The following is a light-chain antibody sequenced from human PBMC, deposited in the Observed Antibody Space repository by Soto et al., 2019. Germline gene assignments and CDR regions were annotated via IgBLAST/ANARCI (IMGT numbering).Light chain of an antibody. V-gene: IGKV1-5*01. J-gene: IGKJ1*01. CDR3: QQYNNYPRT. CDR1: QSISSW. Sequence: DIQMTQSPSTLSASVGDRVTITCRASQSISSWLAWYQQQPGKAPKLLIYDASNLESGVPSRFSGSGSGTEFTLAISSLQPDDFATYYCQQYNNYPRTFGQGTKVDIK. CDR2: DAS.